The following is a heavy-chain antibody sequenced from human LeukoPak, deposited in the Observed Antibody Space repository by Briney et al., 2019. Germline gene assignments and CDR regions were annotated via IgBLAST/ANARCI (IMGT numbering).Heavy chain of an antibody. V-gene: IGHV1-18*01. CDR3: ARDSDYDSSGALFDY. J-gene: IGHJ4*02. D-gene: IGHD3-22*01. CDR1: GYTFTIYG. Sequence: ASVKVSCKASGYTFTIYGISWVRQAPGQGLEWMGWISAWNGNTNYAQKLQGRLTMTTDTSTSTAYMELRSLRSDDTAVYYCARDSDYDSSGALFDYWGQGTLVTVSS. CDR2: ISAWNGNT.